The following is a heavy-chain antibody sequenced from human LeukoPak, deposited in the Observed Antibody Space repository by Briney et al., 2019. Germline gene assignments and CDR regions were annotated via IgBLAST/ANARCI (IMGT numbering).Heavy chain of an antibody. J-gene: IGHJ4*02. D-gene: IGHD3-3*01. Sequence: GGSLRLSCSVSGFILSIYSMDWVRQAPGQGLEWISYIGSGGTAYYADSVLGRFTVSRDNAKNSVYLQMNSLTVDDTAVYYCARDPVEGGLDFWGQGVLVTVSS. CDR1: GFILSIYS. CDR2: IGSGGTA. V-gene: IGHV3-69-1*01. CDR3: ARDPVEGGLDF.